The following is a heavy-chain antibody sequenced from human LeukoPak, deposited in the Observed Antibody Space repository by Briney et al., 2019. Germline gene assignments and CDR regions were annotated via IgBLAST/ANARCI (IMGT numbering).Heavy chain of an antibody. V-gene: IGHV4-34*01. Sequence: SETLSLTCAVYGGSFSGYYWSWIRQPPGKGLEWLGEINHSGSTNYNPSLKSRVTISVDTSKNQFSLKLSSVTAADTAVYYCARSAQSAIVASPAVWSLDYWGQGTLVTVSS. J-gene: IGHJ4*02. CDR3: ARSAQSAIVASPAVWSLDY. CDR1: GGSFSGYY. CDR2: INHSGST. D-gene: IGHD5-12*01.